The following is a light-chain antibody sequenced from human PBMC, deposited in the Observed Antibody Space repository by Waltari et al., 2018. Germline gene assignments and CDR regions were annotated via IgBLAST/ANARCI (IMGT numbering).Light chain of an antibody. CDR1: QFFLFTSNNNNY. CDR2: WAS. Sequence: DIVMTQSPDSLAVSLGERATINCKSSQFFLFTSNNNNYLAWYQQKSGQPPNLLIYWASTRRSGVPDRFSGSGSGTDFTLTISSLQAEDVAVYYRQQHYITPHTFGGGTKVEVK. J-gene: IGKJ4*01. V-gene: IGKV4-1*01. CDR3: QQHYITPHT.